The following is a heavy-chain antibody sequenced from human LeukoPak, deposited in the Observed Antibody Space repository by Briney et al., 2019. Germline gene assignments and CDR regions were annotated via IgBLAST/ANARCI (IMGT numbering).Heavy chain of an antibody. D-gene: IGHD3-16*01. Sequence: SETLSLTCTVSGGSISSGGYYWSWIRQPPGKGLEWIGEINHSGSTNYNPSLKSRVTISVDTSKNQFSLKLSSVTAADTAVYYCARGGGDMVYFDYWGQGTLVTVSS. CDR3: ARGGGDMVYFDY. J-gene: IGHJ4*02. CDR2: INHSGST. V-gene: IGHV4-39*07. CDR1: GGSISSGGYY.